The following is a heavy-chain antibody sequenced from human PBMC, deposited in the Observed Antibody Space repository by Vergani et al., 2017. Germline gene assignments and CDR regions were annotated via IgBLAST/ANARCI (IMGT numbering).Heavy chain of an antibody. CDR1: GGSISSYY. Sequence: QVQLQESGPGLVKPSETLFLTCPVSGGSISSYYWSWIRQPPGKGLEWIGYIYYSGSTNYNPSLKSRVTISVDTSKNQFSLKLSSVTAADTAVYYCAREIYGGNRWGQGTLVTVSS. V-gene: IGHV4-59*01. J-gene: IGHJ4*02. CDR3: AREIYGGNR. CDR2: IYYSGST. D-gene: IGHD4-23*01.